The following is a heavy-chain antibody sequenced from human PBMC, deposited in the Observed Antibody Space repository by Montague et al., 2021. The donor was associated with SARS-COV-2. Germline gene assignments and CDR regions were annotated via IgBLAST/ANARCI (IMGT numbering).Heavy chain of an antibody. CDR3: ARQLPSCCSTNKCYPYYFDV. CDR2: ISYAGRT. V-gene: IGHV4-39*01. Sequence: SETLSLTCTVSGGSISSPDYYWGWIRQSPGKGLEWIGSISYAGRTYYNPSLRSRVSFSMDTSKNDFSLSLNSVTAADTAVYFCARQLPSCCSTNKCYPYYFDVWGQGALVTVSS. D-gene: IGHD2-2*01. CDR1: GGSISSPDYY. J-gene: IGHJ4*02.